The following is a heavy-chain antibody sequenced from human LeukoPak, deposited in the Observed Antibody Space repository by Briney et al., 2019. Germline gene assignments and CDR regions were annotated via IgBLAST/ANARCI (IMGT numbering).Heavy chain of an antibody. CDR2: MNPNSGNT. V-gene: IGHV1-8*03. CDR3: ARAPPYMVRGVIRGSKQFDY. J-gene: IGHJ4*02. D-gene: IGHD3-10*01. CDR1: GYTFTSYD. Sequence: ASVKVSCKASGYTFTSYDINWVRQATGQGLEWMGWMNPNSGNTGYAQKFQGRVTITRNTSISTAYMELSSLRSEDTAVYYCARAPPYMVRGVIRGSKQFDYWGQGTLVTASS.